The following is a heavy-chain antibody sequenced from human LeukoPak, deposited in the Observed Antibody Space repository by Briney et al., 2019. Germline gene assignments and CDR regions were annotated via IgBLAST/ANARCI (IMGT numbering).Heavy chain of an antibody. CDR3: AKARIAVTGIFDY. J-gene: IGHJ4*02. V-gene: IGHV3-23*01. CDR2: ISGGGVST. CDR1: GFTFINYA. D-gene: IGHD6-19*01. Sequence: GGSLRLSCAASGFTFINYAMSWVRQAPGKGLEWVSAISGGGVSTYYADSVKGRFTISRDNLKNTLDLQMNSLRAEDTAIYYCAKARIAVTGIFDYWGQGTLVTVSS.